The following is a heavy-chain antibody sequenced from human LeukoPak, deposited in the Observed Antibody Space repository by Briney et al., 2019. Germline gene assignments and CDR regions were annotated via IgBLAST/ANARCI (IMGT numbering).Heavy chain of an antibody. Sequence: TSETLSLTCTVSGGSISSYYWSWIRQPPGKGLEWIGYIYYTGSTNYNPSLKSRVTISVDTSKNQFSLKLSSVTAADTAVYYCARGDCGGDCYSDYWGQGTLVTVSS. CDR1: GGSISSYY. D-gene: IGHD2-21*02. V-gene: IGHV4-59*01. J-gene: IGHJ4*02. CDR2: IYYTGST. CDR3: ARGDCGGDCYSDY.